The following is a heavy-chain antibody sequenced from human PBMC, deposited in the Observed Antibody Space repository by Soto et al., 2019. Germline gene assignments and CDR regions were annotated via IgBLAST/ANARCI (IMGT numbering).Heavy chain of an antibody. CDR1: GGTFSSYA. Sequence: QVQLVQSGAEVKKPGSSVKVSCKASGGTFSSYAISWVRQAPGQGLEGMGGIIPIFGTANYAQKFQGRVTITADESTSTAYMELSSLRSEDTAVYYCARDLGGYCSGGSCYSGAFDIWGQGTMVTVSS. CDR3: ARDLGGYCSGGSCYSGAFDI. V-gene: IGHV1-69*01. J-gene: IGHJ3*02. D-gene: IGHD2-15*01. CDR2: IIPIFGTA.